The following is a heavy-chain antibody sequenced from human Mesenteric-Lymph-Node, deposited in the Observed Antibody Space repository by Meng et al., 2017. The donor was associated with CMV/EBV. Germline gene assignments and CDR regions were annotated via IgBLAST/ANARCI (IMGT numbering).Heavy chain of an antibody. CDR2: IYYSGST. V-gene: IGHV4-39*07. Sequence: SETLSLTCTVSGGSISSSSYYWGWIRQPPGKGLEWIGSIYYSGSTYYNPSLKSRVTISVDTSKNQFSLKLSSVTAADTAVYYCAFYASGREYFDYWGQGTLVTVSS. D-gene: IGHD3-10*01. J-gene: IGHJ4*02. CDR3: AFYASGREYFDY. CDR1: GGSISSSSYY.